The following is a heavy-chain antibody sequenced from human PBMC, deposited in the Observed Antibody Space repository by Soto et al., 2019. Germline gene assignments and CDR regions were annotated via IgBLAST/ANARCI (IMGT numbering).Heavy chain of an antibody. CDR3: ERGKGYYYGMDV. Sequence: PGGSLRLSCAASGFTFSSYSMNWVRQAPGKGLEWVSSISSSSSYIYYADSVKGRFTISRDNAKNSLYLQMNSLRAEDTAVYYCERGKGYYYGMDVWGQGTTVTVSS. CDR2: ISSSSSYI. V-gene: IGHV3-21*01. J-gene: IGHJ6*02. CDR1: GFTFSSYS.